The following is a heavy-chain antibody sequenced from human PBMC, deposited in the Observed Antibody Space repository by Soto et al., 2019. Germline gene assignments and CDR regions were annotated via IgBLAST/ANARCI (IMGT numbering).Heavy chain of an antibody. CDR1: GYTFTSYY. CDR2: INPSGGST. V-gene: IGHV1-46*01. D-gene: IGHD5-18*01. CDR3: ARDLQQDYFDY. J-gene: IGHJ4*02. Sequence: ASMKVSCKASGYTFTSYYMHWVRQAPGQGLEWMGIINPSGGSTSYAQKFQGRVTMTRDTSTSTVYMELSSLRSEDTAVYYCARDLQQDYFDYWGQGTLVTVSS.